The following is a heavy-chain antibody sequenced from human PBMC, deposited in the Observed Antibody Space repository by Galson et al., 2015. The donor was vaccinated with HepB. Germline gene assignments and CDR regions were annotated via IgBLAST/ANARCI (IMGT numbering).Heavy chain of an antibody. J-gene: IGHJ4*02. Sequence: SLRLSCAASGFTFRNYGMHWVRQAPGKGLEWVAVIWHDGSNKCYADSVKGRFTISRDNSKNTLYLQMNSLRPEDTAVYYCAKDGVFSGYDLDHWGQGTLVTVSS. D-gene: IGHD5-12*01. V-gene: IGHV3-33*06. CDR1: GFTFRNYG. CDR3: AKDGVFSGYDLDH. CDR2: IWHDGSNK.